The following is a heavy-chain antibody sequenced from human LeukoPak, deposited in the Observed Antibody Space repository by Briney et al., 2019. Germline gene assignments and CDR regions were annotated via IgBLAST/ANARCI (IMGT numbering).Heavy chain of an antibody. Sequence: SETLSLTCTVSGGSISSSSYYWGWIRQPPGKGLEWIGSILYSGSTYYIPSLKSRVSISIDTSKNQFSLKLSSVTAADTALYYCARGGRITTVVGFNYFDPWGQGTLVTVSS. J-gene: IGHJ5*02. D-gene: IGHD6-19*01. CDR3: ARGGRITTVVGFNYFDP. V-gene: IGHV4-39*07. CDR1: GGSISSSSYY. CDR2: ILYSGST.